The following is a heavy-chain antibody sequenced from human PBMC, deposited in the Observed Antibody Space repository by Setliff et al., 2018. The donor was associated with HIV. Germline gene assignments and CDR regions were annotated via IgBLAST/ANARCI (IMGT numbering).Heavy chain of an antibody. Sequence: SETLSLTCTVADGSTSTGSYYWSWVRQPAGRGLEWIGRIYTSGSTNYNPSLKSRVTMSVDPSKNQFSLKLSSVTAADTAVYYCTIYYYYYKDVWGKGTTVTVSS. J-gene: IGHJ6*03. CDR2: IYTSGST. CDR3: TIYYYYYKDV. V-gene: IGHV4-61*02. CDR1: DGSTSTGSYY.